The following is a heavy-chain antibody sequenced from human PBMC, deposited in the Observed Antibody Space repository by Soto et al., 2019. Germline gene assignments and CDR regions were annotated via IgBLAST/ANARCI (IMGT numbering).Heavy chain of an antibody. CDR2: IKVDGTEK. CDR3: ARDEICEGVKCILGYFQQ. CDR1: GFIFRDYW. Sequence: GGSLRLSCAASGFIFRDYWMNWVRQAPGKGPEWVANIKVDGTEKNYVDSVKGRFTISRDNAKNSLYLQMNSLRVEDTAVYYCARDEICEGVKCILGYFQQWAQGTRVTVSS. D-gene: IGHD2-21*01. V-gene: IGHV3-7*03. J-gene: IGHJ1*01.